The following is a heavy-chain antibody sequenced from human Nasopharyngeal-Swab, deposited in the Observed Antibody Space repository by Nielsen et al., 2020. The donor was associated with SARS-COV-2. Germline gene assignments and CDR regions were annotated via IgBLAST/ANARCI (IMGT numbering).Heavy chain of an antibody. Sequence: GESLKISCAASGFTVSSNYVSWVRQAPGKGLEWVSVIYSGGSTYYADSVKGRFTISRDNSKNTLYLQMNSLRAEDTAVYYCARKYSGSYAAFDYWGQGTLVTVSS. CDR1: GFTVSSNY. CDR2: IYSGGST. D-gene: IGHD1-26*01. J-gene: IGHJ4*02. CDR3: ARKYSGSYAAFDY. V-gene: IGHV3-53*01.